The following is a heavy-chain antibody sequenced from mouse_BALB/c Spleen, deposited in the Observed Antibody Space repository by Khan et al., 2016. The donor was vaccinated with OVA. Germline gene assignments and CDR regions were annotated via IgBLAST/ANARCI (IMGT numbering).Heavy chain of an antibody. CDR3: ARMYGGDFDY. D-gene: IGHD2-10*02. V-gene: IGHV3-2*02. Sequence: EVQLQESGPGLVKPSQSLSLTCTVTGYSITSDYAWSWIRQFPGNKLEWMGFISYSGNTNYNPSLKSRVSVTRDTSKNQFFLQLNSVTTEDTATYYCARMYGGDFDYWGQGTTRTVSS. CDR2: ISYSGNT. CDR1: GYSITSDYA. J-gene: IGHJ2*01.